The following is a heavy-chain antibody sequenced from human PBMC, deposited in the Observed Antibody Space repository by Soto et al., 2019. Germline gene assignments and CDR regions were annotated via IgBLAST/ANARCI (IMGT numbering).Heavy chain of an antibody. V-gene: IGHV1-18*01. Sequence: QVQLVQSGAEVKKPGASVKVSCKASGYTFTSYGISWVRQAPGQGLEWMGWISAYNGNTNYAQKLQGRVTMTTDTSPSTAYMELRSLRSDDTAVYYCARDHHYYYGSGSYHLLPNYWGQGTLVTVSS. CDR3: ARDHHYYYGSGSYHLLPNY. CDR1: GYTFTSYG. J-gene: IGHJ4*02. CDR2: ISAYNGNT. D-gene: IGHD3-10*01.